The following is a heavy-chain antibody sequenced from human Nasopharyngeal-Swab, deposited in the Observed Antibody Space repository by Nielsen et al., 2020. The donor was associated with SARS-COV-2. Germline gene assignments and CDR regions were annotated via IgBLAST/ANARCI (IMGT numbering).Heavy chain of an antibody. J-gene: IGHJ2*01. V-gene: IGHV1-18*01. CDR2: ISPYNGNT. D-gene: IGHD3-16*01. CDR1: GYTFSSYG. Sequence: ASVKVSCKTSGYTFSSYGISWVRQAPGQGLEWMGWISPYNGNTNYPQKFQGRVTVTADTSTSTAYLELRSLRSDDTAIYYCARKVGAPRAWYFDLWGCGTLVTVSS. CDR3: ARKVGAPRAWYFDL.